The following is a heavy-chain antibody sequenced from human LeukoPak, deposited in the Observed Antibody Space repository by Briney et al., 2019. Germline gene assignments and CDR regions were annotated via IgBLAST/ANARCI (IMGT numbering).Heavy chain of an antibody. D-gene: IGHD4-17*01. J-gene: IGHJ6*02. Sequence: GRSLRLSCAASGFTFDDYAMHWVRQAPGKGLEWVSGISWNSGSIGYADSVKGRFTISRDNAKNSLYLQMNSLRAEDTALYYCAKETGTVTTFLYYYHGMDVWGQGTTVTVSS. CDR3: AKETGTVTTFLYYYHGMDV. CDR2: ISWNSGSI. V-gene: IGHV3-9*01. CDR1: GFTFDDYA.